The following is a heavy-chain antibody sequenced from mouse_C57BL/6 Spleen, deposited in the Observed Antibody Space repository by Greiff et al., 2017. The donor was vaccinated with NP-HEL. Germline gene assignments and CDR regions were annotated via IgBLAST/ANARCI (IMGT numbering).Heavy chain of an antibody. CDR1: GYTFTSYW. V-gene: IGHV1-53*01. Sequence: QVQLQQPGTELVKPGASVKLSCKASGYTFTSYWMHWVKQRPGQGLEWIGNINPSNGGTNYNEKFKSKATLTVDKSSSTAYMQLSSLTSEDSAVYYCARSGIYYYGRSYVNYFDYWGQGTTLTVSS. CDR2: INPSNGGT. CDR3: ARSGIYYYGRSYVNYFDY. J-gene: IGHJ2*01. D-gene: IGHD1-1*01.